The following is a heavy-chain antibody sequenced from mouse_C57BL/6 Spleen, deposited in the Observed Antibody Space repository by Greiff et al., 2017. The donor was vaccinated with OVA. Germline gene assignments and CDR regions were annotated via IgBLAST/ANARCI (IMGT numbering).Heavy chain of an antibody. J-gene: IGHJ3*01. CDR3: ASSTTTVPAWFAY. V-gene: IGHV1-50*01. Sequence: VKQSCKASGYTFTSYWMQWVKQRPGQGLEWIGEIDPSDSYTNYNQKFKGKATLTVDTSSSTAYMQLSSLTSEDSAVYYCASSTTTVPAWFAYWGQGTLVTVSA. D-gene: IGHD1-1*01. CDR2: IDPSDSYT. CDR1: GYTFTSYW.